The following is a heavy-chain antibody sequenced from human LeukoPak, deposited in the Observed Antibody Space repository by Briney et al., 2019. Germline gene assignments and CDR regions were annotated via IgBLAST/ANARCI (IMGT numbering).Heavy chain of an antibody. CDR2: ISASGDAT. CDR3: AKPLGAVTPGC. V-gene: IGHV3-23*01. J-gene: IGHJ4*02. CDR1: GFTFSTYG. Sequence: GGSLRLSCAASGFTFSTYGMSWVRQAPGKGLEWVSGISASGDATYYADAVKGRFTISKDNSKSTLYLQMNSLRANDTAVYYCAKPLGAVTPGCWGQGTLVTVSS. D-gene: IGHD4-17*01.